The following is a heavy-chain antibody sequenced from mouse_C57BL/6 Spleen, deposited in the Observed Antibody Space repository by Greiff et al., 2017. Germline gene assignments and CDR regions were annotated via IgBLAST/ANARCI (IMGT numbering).Heavy chain of an antibody. CDR1: GFTFTDYY. CDR2: IRNKANGYTT. D-gene: IGHD2-1*01. Sequence: DVQLVESGGGLVQPGGSLSLSCAASGFTFTDYYMSWVRQPPGKALEWLGFIRNKANGYTTEYSASVKGRFTISRDNSQSILYLQMNALRAEDSATYYCARYIYYGNYDYAMDYRGQGTSVTVSS. CDR3: ARYIYYGNYDYAMDY. J-gene: IGHJ4*01. V-gene: IGHV7-3*01.